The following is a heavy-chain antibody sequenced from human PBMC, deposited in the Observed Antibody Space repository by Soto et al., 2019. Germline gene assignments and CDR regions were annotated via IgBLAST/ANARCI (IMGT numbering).Heavy chain of an antibody. CDR2: ISGSDGRT. J-gene: IGHJ4*02. CDR3: AKGVSQYTPLALFDY. CDR1: GFTFSSYA. V-gene: IGHV3-23*01. D-gene: IGHD5-18*01. Sequence: ESGGGLVRPGGSLRLSCAASGFTFSSYAVSWVRQAPGKGLEWVSTISGSDGRTYSTDSVKGRFTISRDNSRNTAYLQMNSLRVEDTAVYYCAKGVSQYTPLALFDYWGRGTLVTVSS.